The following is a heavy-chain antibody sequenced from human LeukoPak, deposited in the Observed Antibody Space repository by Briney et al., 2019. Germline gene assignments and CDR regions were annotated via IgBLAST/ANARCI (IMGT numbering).Heavy chain of an antibody. Sequence: SQTLSLTCTVSGGSISSGSHYWSWIRQPAGKGLEWIGRIYTSGGTNYNPSLKSRVTISLDMSKNQFSLKLSSVTAADTAVYFCASSTWGYDILTGYSSYFDYWGQGTLVTVSS. CDR1: GGSISSGSHY. CDR3: ASSTWGYDILTGYSSYFDY. V-gene: IGHV4-61*02. J-gene: IGHJ4*02. D-gene: IGHD3-9*01. CDR2: IYTSGGT.